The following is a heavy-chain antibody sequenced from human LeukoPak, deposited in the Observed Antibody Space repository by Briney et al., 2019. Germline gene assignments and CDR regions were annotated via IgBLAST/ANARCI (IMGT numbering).Heavy chain of an antibody. CDR3: ARGVTMVRGVGFYYYYYMDV. CDR1: GYTFTSYD. J-gene: IGHJ6*03. V-gene: IGHV1-8*03. CDR2: MNPNSGNT. Sequence: ASVKVSCKASGYTFTSYDINWVRQATGQGLEWMGWMNPNSGNTGYAQKFQGRVTITRNASISTAYMELSSLRSEDTAVYYCARGVTMVRGVGFYYYYYMDVWGKGTTVTVSS. D-gene: IGHD3-10*01.